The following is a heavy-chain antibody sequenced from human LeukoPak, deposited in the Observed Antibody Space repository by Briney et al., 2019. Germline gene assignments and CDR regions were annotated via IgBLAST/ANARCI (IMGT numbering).Heavy chain of an antibody. CDR2: ISDSGNT. J-gene: IGHJ4*02. V-gene: IGHV3-23*01. D-gene: IGHD2-21*01. CDR1: GFTLSSYA. Sequence: HPGGSLRLSCAASGFTLSSYAMSWVRQAPGKGLEWVSAISDSGNTYHADSVKGRFTISSDSSKNTLFLQMNRLRPEDAAVYYCAKAPVTTCRGAYCSPFDYWGQGTLVTVSS. CDR3: AKAPVTTCRGAYCSPFDY.